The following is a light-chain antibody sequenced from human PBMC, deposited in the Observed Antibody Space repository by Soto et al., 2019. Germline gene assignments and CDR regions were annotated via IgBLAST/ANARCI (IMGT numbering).Light chain of an antibody. Sequence: QLVLTQSPSASASLGASVKLTCTLSSGHSTYAIAWHQQQSEKGPRFLMKINSDGSHSKGDGFFDRFSGSSSGAERHLTISSLQSEDESDYCCHSWGTGIQAFGGGTKLTVL. CDR1: SGHSTYA. V-gene: IGLV4-69*01. CDR2: INSDGSH. CDR3: HSWGTGIQA. J-gene: IGLJ3*02.